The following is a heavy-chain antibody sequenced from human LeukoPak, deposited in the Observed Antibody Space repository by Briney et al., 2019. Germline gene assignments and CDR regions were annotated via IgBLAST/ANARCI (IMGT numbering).Heavy chain of an antibody. CDR1: GYTFTGYY. V-gene: IGHV1-2*02. J-gene: IGHJ4*02. CDR3: ARAYGDYALDY. D-gene: IGHD4-17*01. CDR2: INPNNGGT. Sequence: ASVKVSCKASGYTFTGYYMHWVRQAPGQGLEWMGWINPNNGGTNYAQKFQGRVTMTRDTSISTAYMELSRLRSDDTAVYYCARAYGDYALDYWGQGTLVTVSS.